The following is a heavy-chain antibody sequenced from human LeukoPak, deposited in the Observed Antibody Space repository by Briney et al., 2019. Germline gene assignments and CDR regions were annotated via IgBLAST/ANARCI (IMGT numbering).Heavy chain of an antibody. CDR3: ARRRTV. Sequence: PGGSLRLSCAASGFTFSSYWMSWVRQAPGEGLEWVAKINQDGTEKAYVDSVRGRFTISRDNAKNSLFLQMNSLRAEDTAVYYCARRRTVWGQGTLVTVSS. V-gene: IGHV3-7*01. CDR2: INQDGTEK. CDR1: GFTFSSYW. J-gene: IGHJ4*02.